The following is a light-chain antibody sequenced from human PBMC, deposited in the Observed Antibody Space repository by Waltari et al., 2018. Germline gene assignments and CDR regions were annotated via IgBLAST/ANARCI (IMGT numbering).Light chain of an antibody. CDR2: WAS. Sequence: DIVMTQSPDSLAVSLGERATINCKSSQSVLSTSNRKTYLAWYQQKPGQPPRLLINWASTRASGVPDRFSGSGSGTDFTLTVSSLQAEDVAVYYCHQYYIPPLTFGQGTRLEIK. CDR1: QSVLSTSNRKTY. J-gene: IGKJ5*01. CDR3: HQYYIPPLT. V-gene: IGKV4-1*01.